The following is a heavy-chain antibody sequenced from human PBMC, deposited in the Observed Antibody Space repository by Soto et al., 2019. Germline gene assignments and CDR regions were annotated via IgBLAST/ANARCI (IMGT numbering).Heavy chain of an antibody. J-gene: IGHJ4*02. V-gene: IGHV3-73*02. CDR2: IRNKANSYAT. Sequence: EVQLVESGGGLVQPGGSLKLSCAASGFTFSDSTMHWVRQASGKGLEWVGRIRNKANSYATAYAASVKGRFTVSRDDSTNTAYLQMNGLKTEDTAVYYCTSSFVVVTAIAAYWGQGTLVTVSS. CDR1: GFTFSDST. CDR3: TSSFVVVTAIAAY. D-gene: IGHD2-21*02.